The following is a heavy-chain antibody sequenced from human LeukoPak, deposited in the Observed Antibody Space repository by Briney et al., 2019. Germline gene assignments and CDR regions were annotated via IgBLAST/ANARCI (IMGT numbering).Heavy chain of an antibody. V-gene: IGHV1-2*02. CDR1: GYTFTGYY. D-gene: IGHD3-22*01. Sequence: GASVKVSCKASGYTFTGYYMHWVRQAPGQGLEWMGWISPNSGGTNYAQKFQGRVTMTRDTSISTAYMELSRLRSDDTAVYYCARDGYDSSGYYPLGAFDIWGQGTMVTVSS. CDR3: ARDGYDSSGYYPLGAFDI. J-gene: IGHJ3*02. CDR2: ISPNSGGT.